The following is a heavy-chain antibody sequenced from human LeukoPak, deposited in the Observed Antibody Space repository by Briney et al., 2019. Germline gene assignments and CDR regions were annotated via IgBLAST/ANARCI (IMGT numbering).Heavy chain of an antibody. Sequence: GASLKISCKGSGYLFTSYWIGWVRQLPGKGLEWMGIIYPGDSDTRYSPSFQGQVTISADKSISTAYLQWSSLKASDTAMYYCARAGYSSGWWFDPWGQGTLVTVSS. CDR1: GYLFTSYW. V-gene: IGHV5-51*01. D-gene: IGHD6-19*01. CDR3: ARAGYSSGWWFDP. J-gene: IGHJ5*02. CDR2: IYPGDSDT.